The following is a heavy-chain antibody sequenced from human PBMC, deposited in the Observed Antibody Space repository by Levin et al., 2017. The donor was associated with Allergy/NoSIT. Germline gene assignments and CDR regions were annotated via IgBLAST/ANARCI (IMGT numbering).Heavy chain of an antibody. CDR2: ISGSGGST. Sequence: GESLKISCAASGFTFSSYAMSWVRQAPGKGLEWVSAISGSGGSTYYADSVKGRFTISRDNSKNTLYLQMNSLRAEDTAVYYCAKDRGSYFGPIYIFDYWGQGTLVTVSS. CDR1: GFTFSSYA. D-gene: IGHD1-26*01. CDR3: AKDRGSYFGPIYIFDY. J-gene: IGHJ4*02. V-gene: IGHV3-23*01.